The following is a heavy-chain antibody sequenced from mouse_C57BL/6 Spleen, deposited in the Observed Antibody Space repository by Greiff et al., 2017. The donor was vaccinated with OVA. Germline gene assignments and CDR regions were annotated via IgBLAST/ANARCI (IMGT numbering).Heavy chain of an antibody. CDR2: IYPSDSET. D-gene: IGHD1-1*01. CDR1: GYTFTSYW. Sequence: QVQLQQPGAELVRPGSSVKLSCKASGYTFTSYWMDWVKQRPGQGLEWIGNIYPSDSETHYNQKFKDKATLTVDKSSSTAYMQLSSLTSEDSAVYYNARLIYYGSSSYYFDYRGQGTTLTVST. J-gene: IGHJ2*01. V-gene: IGHV1-61*01. CDR3: ARLIYYGSSSYYFDY.